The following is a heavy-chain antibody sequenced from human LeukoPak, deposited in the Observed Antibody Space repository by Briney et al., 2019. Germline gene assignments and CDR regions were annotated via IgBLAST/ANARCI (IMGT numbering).Heavy chain of an antibody. CDR3: ARAKRGYSDYDFTEDIDY. CDR1: GYTFTSYG. Sequence: ASVKVSCKASGYTFTSYGISWVRQAPGQGLEWMGWISAYNGNANYAQKLQGRVTMTTDTSTSTAYMELRSLRSDDTAVYYCARAKRGYSDYDFTEDIDYWGQGTLVTVSS. J-gene: IGHJ4*02. CDR2: ISAYNGNA. V-gene: IGHV1-18*04. D-gene: IGHD5-12*01.